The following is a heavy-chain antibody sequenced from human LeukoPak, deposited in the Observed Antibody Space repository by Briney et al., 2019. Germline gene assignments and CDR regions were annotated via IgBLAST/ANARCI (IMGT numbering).Heavy chain of an antibody. CDR3: AKDRKGNYYDSSGYSNWFDP. CDR2: ISGSGGYT. V-gene: IGHV3-23*01. CDR1: GFTFTSYA. J-gene: IGHJ5*02. D-gene: IGHD3-22*01. Sequence: RTGGSLRLSCAVSGFTFTSYAMSWVRQAPGKGLEWVSAISGSGGYTYYAASVKGRFTIPRDNSKNTLYLQMNSLRAEDTAVYYCAKDRKGNYYDSSGYSNWFDPWGQGTLVTVSS.